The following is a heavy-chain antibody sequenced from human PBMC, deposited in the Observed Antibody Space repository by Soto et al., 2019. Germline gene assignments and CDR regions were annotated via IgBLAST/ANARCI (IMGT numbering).Heavy chain of an antibody. CDR3: ARDLVGARGAFDI. Sequence: EVQLVESGGGLVQPGGSLRLSCAASGFTFSSYSMNWVRQAPGKGLEWVSYINSSSSTIYYAESVKGRFTISRDNAKNSLYLQMNSLRAEDTAVYYCARDLVGARGAFDIWGQGTMVTVSS. D-gene: IGHD1-26*01. CDR1: GFTFSSYS. J-gene: IGHJ3*02. CDR2: INSSSSTI. V-gene: IGHV3-48*01.